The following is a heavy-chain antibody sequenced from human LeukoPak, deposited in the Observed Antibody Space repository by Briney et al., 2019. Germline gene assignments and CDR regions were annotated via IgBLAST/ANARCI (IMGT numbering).Heavy chain of an antibody. Sequence: PGGSLRLSCAASGFTFSSYEINWVRQAPGKGLEWVSYISSSGSTIYYADSVKGRFTISRDNAKNSLYLQMNSLRAEDTAVYYCASGSGSSDYWGQGTLVTVSS. CDR2: ISSSGSTI. J-gene: IGHJ4*02. D-gene: IGHD1-26*01. CDR1: GFTFSSYE. CDR3: ASGSGSSDY. V-gene: IGHV3-48*03.